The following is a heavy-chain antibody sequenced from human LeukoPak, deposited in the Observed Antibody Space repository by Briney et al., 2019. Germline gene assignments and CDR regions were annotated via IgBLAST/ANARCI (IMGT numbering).Heavy chain of an antibody. D-gene: IGHD6-19*01. Sequence: GVSLRLSCAASGFIFSSYAMIWVRQAPGKGLEGVSAISGRGGSTYYADSVKGRFTIPRDNSKNTLDLQMNSLRAGDTAVYYCAKAGAVAGTFVIGRTRHAKYYFDYWGQGTLVTVSS. V-gene: IGHV3-23*01. CDR2: ISGRGGST. CDR1: GFIFSSYA. CDR3: AKAGAVAGTFVIGRTRHAKYYFDY. J-gene: IGHJ4*02.